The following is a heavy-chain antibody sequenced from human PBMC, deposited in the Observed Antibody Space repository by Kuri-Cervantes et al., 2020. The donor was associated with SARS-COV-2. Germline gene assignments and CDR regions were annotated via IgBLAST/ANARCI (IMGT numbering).Heavy chain of an antibody. Sequence: GSLRLSCAVSGYSISSGYYWGWIRQPPGKGLEWIGSIYHSGGTYYNPSLKSRVTISVDASKNQFSLKLSSVTAADTAVYYCARVPIAAPEYWGQGTLVTVSS. D-gene: IGHD6-13*01. J-gene: IGHJ4*02. V-gene: IGHV4-38-2*01. CDR3: ARVPIAAPEY. CDR2: IYHSGGT. CDR1: GYSISSGYY.